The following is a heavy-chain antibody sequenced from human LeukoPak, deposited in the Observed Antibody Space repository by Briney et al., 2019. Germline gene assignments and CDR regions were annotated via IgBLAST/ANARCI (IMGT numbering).Heavy chain of an antibody. V-gene: IGHV1-69*13. CDR1: GYTFTSYY. CDR2: IIPIFGTA. CDR3: ARDFKGYSYGYDY. Sequence: ASVKVSCKASGYTFTSYYMHWVRQAPGQGLEWMGGIIPIFGTANYAQKFQGGVTITADESTSTAYMELSSLRSEDTAVYYCARDFKGYSYGYDYWGQGTLVTVSS. J-gene: IGHJ4*02. D-gene: IGHD5-18*01.